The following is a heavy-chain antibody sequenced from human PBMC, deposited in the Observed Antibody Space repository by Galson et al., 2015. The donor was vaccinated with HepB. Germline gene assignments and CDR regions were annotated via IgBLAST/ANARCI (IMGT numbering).Heavy chain of an antibody. V-gene: IGHV3-33*01. Sequence: SLRLSCAAPGFTFSSYGMHWVRQAPGKGLEWVAVIWYDGSNKYYADSVKGRFTISRDNSKNTLYLQMNSLRAEDTAVYYCARATTVTPFDYWGQGTLVTVSS. D-gene: IGHD4-11*01. CDR1: GFTFSSYG. J-gene: IGHJ4*02. CDR3: ARATTVTPFDY. CDR2: IWYDGSNK.